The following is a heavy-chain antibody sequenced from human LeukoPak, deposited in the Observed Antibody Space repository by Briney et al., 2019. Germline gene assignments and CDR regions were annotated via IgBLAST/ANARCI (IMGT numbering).Heavy chain of an antibody. D-gene: IGHD2-15*01. V-gene: IGHV4-31*03. Sequence: SQTLSLTCTVSGGSISSGGYYWSWLRQHPGKGLEWIGYIYYSGSTYYNPSLKSRVTISVDTSKNQFSLKLSSVTAADTAVYYCARTVVVVAATPLDYFDYWGQGTLVTVSS. J-gene: IGHJ4*02. CDR3: ARTVVVVAATPLDYFDY. CDR2: IYYSGST. CDR1: GGSISSGGYY.